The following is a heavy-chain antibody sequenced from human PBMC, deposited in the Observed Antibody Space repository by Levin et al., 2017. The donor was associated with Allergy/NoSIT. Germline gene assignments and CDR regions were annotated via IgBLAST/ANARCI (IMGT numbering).Heavy chain of an antibody. Sequence: PGGSLRLSCAASGFPFSSYWVHWVRQAPGKGLVWVSRINSDGSTTNYADSVKGRFTISRDNAKNTLYLQMNRLRAEDTAVYFCARDLGAPNYYYDYMDVWGKGTTVTVSS. V-gene: IGHV3-74*01. J-gene: IGHJ6*03. CDR2: INSDGSTT. D-gene: IGHD3-16*01. CDR3: ARDLGAPNYYYDYMDV. CDR1: GFPFSSYW.